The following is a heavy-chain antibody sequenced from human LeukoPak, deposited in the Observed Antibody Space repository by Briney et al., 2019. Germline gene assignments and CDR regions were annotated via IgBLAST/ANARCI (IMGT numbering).Heavy chain of an antibody. V-gene: IGHV3-30*18. D-gene: IGHD3-10*01. Sequence: PGGSLRLSCAASGFTFNRCGMHWVRQAPGKPLEWVAVIIYDGSRQYYTDSVKGRFTISRDNSKNTLFLQMNSLRAEDTAVYYRVKSSGTNDYGMDAWGQGTTVTVPS. J-gene: IGHJ6*02. CDR2: IIYDGSRQ. CDR3: VKSSGTNDYGMDA. CDR1: GFTFNRCG.